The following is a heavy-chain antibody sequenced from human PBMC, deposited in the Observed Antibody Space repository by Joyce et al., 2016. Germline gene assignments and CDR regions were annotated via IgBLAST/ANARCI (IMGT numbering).Heavy chain of an antibody. D-gene: IGHD6-13*01. J-gene: IGHJ3*02. CDR1: GGSIRNGAFY. CDR3: ATGAIAAAGTLEAFDI. V-gene: IGHV4-31*03. CDR2: IYQNGST. Sequence: QVQLQESGPGLVKPSQTLSLTCTVSGGSIRNGAFYWSWIRQPPGKGLEWIGYIYQNGSTYYNPSLKSRLSLSLETPKNQFSLKLTSVTAADTAVYYCATGAIAAAGTLEAFDIWGQGTMVPVTS.